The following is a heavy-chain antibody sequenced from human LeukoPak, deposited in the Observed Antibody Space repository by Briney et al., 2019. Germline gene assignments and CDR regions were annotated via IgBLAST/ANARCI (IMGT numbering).Heavy chain of an antibody. J-gene: IGHJ4*02. CDR3: ARDYYDSRFRVY. D-gene: IGHD3-22*01. CDR1: GYTFTSYY. V-gene: IGHV1-69*05. CDR2: IIPIFGTA. Sequence: SVEVSCKASGYTFTSYYMHWVRQAPGQGLEWMGRIIPIFGTANYAQKFQGRVTITTDESTSTAYMELSSLGSEDTAVYYCARDYYDSRFRVYWGQGTLVTVSS.